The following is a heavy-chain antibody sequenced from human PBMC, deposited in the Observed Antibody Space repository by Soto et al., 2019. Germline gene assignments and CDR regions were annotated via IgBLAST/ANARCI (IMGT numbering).Heavy chain of an antibody. D-gene: IGHD3-3*01. J-gene: IGHJ6*02. CDR1: GYTFTGYY. CDR3: ARAPSHYDFWSGYYTDYYYGMDV. Sequence: ASVKVSCKAPGYTFTGYYMHWVRQAPGQGLEWMGWINPNSGGTNYAQKFQGRVTMTRDTSISTAYMELSRLRSDDTAVYYCARAPSHYDFWSGYYTDYYYGMDVWGQGTTVTVSS. V-gene: IGHV1-2*02. CDR2: INPNSGGT.